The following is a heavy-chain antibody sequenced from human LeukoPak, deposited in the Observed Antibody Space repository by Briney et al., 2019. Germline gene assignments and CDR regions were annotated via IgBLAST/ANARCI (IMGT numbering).Heavy chain of an antibody. J-gene: IGHJ1*01. CDR1: GYTFTSYD. Sequence: SVKVSCKASGYTFTSYDINWVRQAPGQGLEWMGRIIPILGIANYAQKFQGRVTITADKSTSTAYMELSSLRSEDTAVYYCASPVDYYYDSSGPSSFQHWGQGTLVTVSS. D-gene: IGHD3-22*01. CDR2: IIPILGIA. V-gene: IGHV1-69*04. CDR3: ASPVDYYYDSSGPSSFQH.